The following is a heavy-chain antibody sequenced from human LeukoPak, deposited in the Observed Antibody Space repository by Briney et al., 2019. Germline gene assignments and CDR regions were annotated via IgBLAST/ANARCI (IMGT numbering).Heavy chain of an antibody. CDR3: AKMYSSGSDY. CDR2: ISYDGNNK. CDR1: GLTFSSYG. Sequence: GRSLRLSCAASGLTFSSYGMNWVRQAPGKGLEWVAVISYDGNNKYYADSVKGRFTISRDNSKNTLYLQMNSLRAEDTAVYYCAKMYSSGSDYWGQGTLVTVSS. J-gene: IGHJ4*02. D-gene: IGHD6-19*01. V-gene: IGHV3-30*18.